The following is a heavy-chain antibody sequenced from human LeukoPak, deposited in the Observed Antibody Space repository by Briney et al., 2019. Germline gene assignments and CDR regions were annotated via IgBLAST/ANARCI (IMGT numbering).Heavy chain of an antibody. CDR1: GYTFTNYH. V-gene: IGHV1-46*01. J-gene: IGHJ3*02. CDR2: INHSGGST. D-gene: IGHD4/OR15-4a*01. CDR3: ARATWYGGNPSGAFDI. Sequence: ASARVSCKPSGYTFTNYHLHWVRQAPGQGLEWMGIINHSGGSTSYAQKFQVRVTMTKDTSTSTVYMELTSLTPEARHWYNLARATWYGGNPSGAFDIWGQGTMVPVSS.